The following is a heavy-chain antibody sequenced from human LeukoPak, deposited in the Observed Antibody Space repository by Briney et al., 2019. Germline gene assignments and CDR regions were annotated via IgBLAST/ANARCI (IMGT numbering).Heavy chain of an antibody. CDR3: ARLYGTATHFDY. J-gene: IGHJ4*02. D-gene: IGHD1-1*01. CDR1: GYSFTSYW. CDR2: IYPGADT. Sequence: GESLKISCKGSGYSFTSYWIGWVRQMPGKGLEWMGIIYPGADTRYSPSFQGQVTISADKSISTANLQWSSLKASDTAMYYCARLYGTATHFDYWGQGTLVTVSS. V-gene: IGHV5-51*01.